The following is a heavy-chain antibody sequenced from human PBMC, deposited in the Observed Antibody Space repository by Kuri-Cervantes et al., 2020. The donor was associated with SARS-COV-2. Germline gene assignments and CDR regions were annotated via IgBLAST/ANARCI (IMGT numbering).Heavy chain of an antibody. CDR1: GFTFSSYA. CDR3: AKLGSRRHYED. CDR2: ISGSGGST. D-gene: IGHD4-17*01. Sequence: GESLKISCAASGFTFSSYAMSWVRQAPGKGLEWVSAISGSGGSTNYADSVKGRFTISRDNSKNTLYLQMNSLRAEDTAVYYCAKLGSRRHYEDWGQGTLVTVSS. J-gene: IGHJ4*02. V-gene: IGHV3-23*01.